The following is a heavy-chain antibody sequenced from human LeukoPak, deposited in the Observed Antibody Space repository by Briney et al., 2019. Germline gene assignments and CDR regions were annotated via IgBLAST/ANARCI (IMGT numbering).Heavy chain of an antibody. CDR1: GGTFSSYA. CDR3: ARGYSGYQDAFHI. V-gene: IGHV1-69*13. CDR2: IIPMFGTT. J-gene: IGHJ3*02. Sequence: SVKVSCKTSGGTFSSYAFSWVRRAPGQGLEWMGGIIPMFGTTDQAQRFQGRVTISADESTSTAYMELSSLRSEDTAVYYCARGYSGYQDAFHIWGQGTMVTVSS. D-gene: IGHD5-12*01.